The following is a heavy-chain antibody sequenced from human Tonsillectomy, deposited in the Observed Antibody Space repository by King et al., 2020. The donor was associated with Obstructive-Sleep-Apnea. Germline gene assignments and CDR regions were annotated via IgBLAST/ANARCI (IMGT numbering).Heavy chain of an antibody. D-gene: IGHD3-3*01. V-gene: IGHV3-23*04. J-gene: IGHJ4*02. CDR2: ISGSGGGT. Sequence: VQLVESGGGLVQPGGSLRLSCAASGVTFSSYAMNWVRQAPGKGLEWVSGISGSGGGTYYADSVKGRFTISRDNSTNTLYVQMNSLRAEATAVYYCAKYRDSDLWGGCSDYWGQGTLVTVSS. CDR3: AKYRDSDLWGGCSDY. CDR1: GVTFSSYA.